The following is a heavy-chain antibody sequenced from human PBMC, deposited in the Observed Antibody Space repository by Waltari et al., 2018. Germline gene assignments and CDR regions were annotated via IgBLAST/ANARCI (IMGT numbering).Heavy chain of an antibody. CDR3: ARDYGFDYRSALSDYYFAYMDV. J-gene: IGHJ6*03. V-gene: IGHV3-48*04. Sequence: EVQLVDPGGGLVQPGGSLRLSCAASGVTFSNSDMNWLRKASGTGLGLISYIVCLSETIYHAYCIEGRFTISRDNAKNSLYLQVNRRRVVDTAVYYWARDYGFDYRSALSDYYFAYMDVLGKGTTVTVSS. CDR2: IVCLSETI. D-gene: IGHD3-3*01. CDR1: GVTFSNSD.